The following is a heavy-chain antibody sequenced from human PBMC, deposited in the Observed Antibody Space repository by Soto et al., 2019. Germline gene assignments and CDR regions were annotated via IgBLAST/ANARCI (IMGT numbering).Heavy chain of an antibody. Sequence: GGSLRLSCAASGFTFSSYAISWVRQAPGQGLEWMGGIIPIFGTANYAQKFQGRVTITADESTSTAYMELSSLRSEDTAVYYCARVPSSIAARNNWFDPWGQGTLVTVSS. V-gene: IGHV1-69*01. CDR3: ARVPSSIAARNNWFDP. CDR1: GFTFSSYA. J-gene: IGHJ5*02. CDR2: IIPIFGTA. D-gene: IGHD6-6*01.